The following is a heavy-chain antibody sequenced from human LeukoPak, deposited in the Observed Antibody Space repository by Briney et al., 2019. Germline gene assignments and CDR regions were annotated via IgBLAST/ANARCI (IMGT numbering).Heavy chain of an antibody. CDR3: ARGSITMVRGVILGYDY. CDR2: IDSSSSTI. D-gene: IGHD3-10*01. V-gene: IGHV3-48*01. CDR1: GFTFSSYT. J-gene: IGHJ4*02. Sequence: GGSLRLSCAASGFTFSSYTMNWVRQAPGKGPEWVSYIDSSSSTIYYADSVKGRFTISRDNARNSLDLQMNSLRAEDTAVYYCARGSITMVRGVILGYDYWGQGTLVTVSS.